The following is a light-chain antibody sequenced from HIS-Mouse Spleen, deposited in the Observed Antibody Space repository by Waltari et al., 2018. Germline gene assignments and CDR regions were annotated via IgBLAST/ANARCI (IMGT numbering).Light chain of an antibody. CDR2: DDS. V-gene: IGLV3-21*03. CDR1: NIGSKS. Sequence: SYVLTQPPSVSVAPGKTARITCGGNNIGSKSVHWYQQKPGQAPVLVVYDDSDRHSGIPERFSGANSGKAATLTISRVEAGDEADYYCQVWDSSSDHYVFGTGTKVTVL. CDR3: QVWDSSSDHYV. J-gene: IGLJ1*01.